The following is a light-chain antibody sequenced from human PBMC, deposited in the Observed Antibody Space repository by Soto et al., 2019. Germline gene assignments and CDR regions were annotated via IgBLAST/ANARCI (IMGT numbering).Light chain of an antibody. CDR1: QSISNW. CDR2: DAS. Sequence: DIQMTQSPSTLSASVGDRVTITCRASQSISNWLAWYQQKPGKAPKVLIYDASRLESGVPSRFSGSGSGTEFTLTISSLQPDDFATYYCQQYNSYSRTFGQGTKVEIK. CDR3: QQYNSYSRT. V-gene: IGKV1-5*01. J-gene: IGKJ1*01.